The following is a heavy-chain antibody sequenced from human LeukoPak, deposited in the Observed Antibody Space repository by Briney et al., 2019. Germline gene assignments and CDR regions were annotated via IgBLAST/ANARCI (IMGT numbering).Heavy chain of an antibody. D-gene: IGHD3-9*01. CDR3: ARITIFPPVYYYYGMDV. CDR1: GGSFSGYY. CDR2: INHSGST. V-gene: IGHV4-34*01. J-gene: IGHJ6*02. Sequence: ETLSLTCAVYGGSFSGYYWSWIRQPPGKGLEWIGEINHSGSTNYNPSLKSRVTISVDTSKNQFSLRLSSVTAADTAVYYCARITIFPPVYYYYGMDVWGQGTTVTVSS.